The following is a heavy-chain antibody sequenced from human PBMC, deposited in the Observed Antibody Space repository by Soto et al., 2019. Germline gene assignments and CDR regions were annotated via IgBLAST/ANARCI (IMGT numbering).Heavy chain of an antibody. Sequence: GASVNVSCKASGYTFTSYAMHWVRQAPGQRLEWMGWINAGNGNTKYSQKFQGRVTITRDTSASTAYMELSSLRSEDTAVYYCARVSGYNVIDYWGQGTLVTVSS. CDR2: INAGNGNT. CDR3: ARVSGYNVIDY. CDR1: GYTFTSYA. D-gene: IGHD5-12*01. V-gene: IGHV1-3*01. J-gene: IGHJ4*02.